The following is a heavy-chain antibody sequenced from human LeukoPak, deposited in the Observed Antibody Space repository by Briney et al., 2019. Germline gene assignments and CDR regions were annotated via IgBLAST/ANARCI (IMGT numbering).Heavy chain of an antibody. V-gene: IGHV3-33*01. J-gene: IGHJ4*02. CDR3: VRDSSGDSSGRPSLDY. D-gene: IGHD3-10*01. Sequence: PGGSLRLSCAASGFTFSYYGMHWVRQAPGKGLEWVANIWYDGGSKYYADSVKGRLTISRDNSKNTLNLQMNSLRADDTAVYFCVRDSSGDSSGRPSLDYWGQGTLVTVSS. CDR1: GFTFSYYG. CDR2: IWYDGGSK.